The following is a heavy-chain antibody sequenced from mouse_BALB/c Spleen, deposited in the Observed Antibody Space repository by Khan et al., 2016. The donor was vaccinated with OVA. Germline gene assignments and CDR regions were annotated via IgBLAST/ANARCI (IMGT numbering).Heavy chain of an antibody. CDR1: GYTFTSYW. V-gene: IGHV1-61*01. Sequence: VQLQESGAELVRPGASVKLSCKASGYTFTSYWMNWVKQRPGQGLEWIGMIDPSDSETHYNQMFKDKATLTVDKSSSTAYMQLSSLTSEDSAVYDRARGPVEVHWYFDVWGAGTTVTVSS. CDR2: IDPSDSET. J-gene: IGHJ1*01. CDR3: ARGPVEVHWYFDV.